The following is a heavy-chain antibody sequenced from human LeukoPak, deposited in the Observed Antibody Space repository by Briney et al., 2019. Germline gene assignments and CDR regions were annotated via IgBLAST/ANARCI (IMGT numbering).Heavy chain of an antibody. V-gene: IGHV3-33*08. D-gene: IGHD6-13*01. CDR1: GFTFSRDW. CDR3: ARGRSSSWSSWFDP. J-gene: IGHJ5*02. Sequence: GGSLRLSCAASGFTFSRDWMHWVRQAPAKGREGVAVIWYDGSNKYYADSVKGRFTISRDNSKNTLYLQMNSLRAEDTAVYYCARGRSSSWSSWFDPWGQGTLVTVSS. CDR2: IWYDGSNK.